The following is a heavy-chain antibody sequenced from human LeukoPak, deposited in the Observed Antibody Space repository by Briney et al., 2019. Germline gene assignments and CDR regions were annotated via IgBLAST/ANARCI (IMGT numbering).Heavy chain of an antibody. CDR3: ARERSKQWLVQGGAFDY. J-gene: IGHJ4*02. CDR1: GGSISSYY. Sequence: PSETLSLTCTVSGGSISSYYWSWIRQPAGKGLEWIGRIYTSESTNYNPSLKSRVTMSVDTSKNQFSLKLSSVTAADTAVYYCARERSKQWLVQGGAFDYWGQGTLVTVSS. CDR2: IYTSEST. V-gene: IGHV4-4*07. D-gene: IGHD6-19*01.